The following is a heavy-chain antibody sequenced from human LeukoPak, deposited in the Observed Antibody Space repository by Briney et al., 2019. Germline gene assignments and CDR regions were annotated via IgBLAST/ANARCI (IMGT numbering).Heavy chain of an antibody. CDR1: GFNVSSNH. J-gene: IGHJ3*01. CDR2: IYSGGYT. V-gene: IGHV3-53*04. Sequence: GGSLRLSCAASGFNVSSNHMSWVRQAPGKGLEWVSVIYSGGYTYYADSVKGRFTIARHDSKNTVNLQMNSLRAEDTAVYFCARGTVFRAFDLWGQGTMVTVSS. D-gene: IGHD4-17*01. CDR3: ARGTVFRAFDL.